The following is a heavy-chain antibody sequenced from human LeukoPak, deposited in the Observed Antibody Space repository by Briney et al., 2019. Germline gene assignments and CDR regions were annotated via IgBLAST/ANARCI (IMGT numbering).Heavy chain of an antibody. Sequence: PGGSLRLSCAASGFTFSSYGMHWVRQAPGKGLEWVAVISYDGSNKYYADSVKGRFTISRDNSKNTLYQQMNSLRDEDTAVYYCAKYKGAALYYHYGLDVWGPGTTVIVSS. CDR3: AKYKGAALYYHYGLDV. CDR2: ISYDGSNK. J-gene: IGHJ6*02. CDR1: GFTFSSYG. V-gene: IGHV3-30-3*02. D-gene: IGHD1-14*01.